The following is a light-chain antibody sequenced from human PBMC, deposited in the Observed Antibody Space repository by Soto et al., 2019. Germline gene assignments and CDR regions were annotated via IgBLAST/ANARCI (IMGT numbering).Light chain of an antibody. CDR2: AAS. Sequence: DIQMTQSPSSLSASVGDRVTITCRASQSISSYLNWYQQRPGKGPKLLIYAASTLQSGVQSRFSGSGSRTDCTLTSSRLQLDDFGTYYCQQSYSSSFPFGHGTKLVI. J-gene: IGKJ2*01. V-gene: IGKV1-39*01. CDR1: QSISSY. CDR3: QQSYSSSFP.